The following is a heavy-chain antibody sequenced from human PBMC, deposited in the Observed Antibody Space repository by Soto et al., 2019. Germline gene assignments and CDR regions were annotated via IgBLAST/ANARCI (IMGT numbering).Heavy chain of an antibody. CDR1: GFTFSGGYW. CDR3: ARTRGY. J-gene: IGHJ4*02. V-gene: IGHV3-7*03. Sequence: EVLVVESGGGLVQPGGSLRLSCAVSGFTFSGGYWMKWVRQAPGKGLEWVATRKEDCRETYYVDSVKGRFTISRDSAKTSLYLQMHGMRVEDTAVYYCARTRGYWGQGTLVTVSS. CDR2: RKEDCRET.